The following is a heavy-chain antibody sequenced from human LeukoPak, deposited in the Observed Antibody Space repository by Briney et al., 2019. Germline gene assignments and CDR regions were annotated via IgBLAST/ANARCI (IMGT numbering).Heavy chain of an antibody. D-gene: IGHD3-10*01. CDR1: GGSVTSNNFH. CDR2: IYNIRTT. Sequence: TSETLSLTCNVSGGSVTSNNFHWGWIRQPPGKGLEWIGIIYNIRTTSYSPSLKSRVTISVDTSKNQFSLKMTSMTAADTAMYFCARRMIMVRDAFDRWGPGTMVTVSS. CDR3: ARRMIMVRDAFDR. J-gene: IGHJ3*02. V-gene: IGHV4-39*07.